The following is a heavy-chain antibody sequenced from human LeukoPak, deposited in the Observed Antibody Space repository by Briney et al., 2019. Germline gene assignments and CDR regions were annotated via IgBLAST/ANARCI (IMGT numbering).Heavy chain of an antibody. J-gene: IGHJ4*02. D-gene: IGHD3-10*01. Sequence: SETLSLTCTVSGGSISSYYWSWIRQPPGKGLEWIEYIYYSGSTNYNPSLKSRVTMSVDMSTRQISLKLSSVTAADTAVYYCARAVGGDGSGSLWGPGTLVTVSS. CDR3: ARAVGGDGSGSL. CDR1: GGSISSYY. V-gene: IGHV4-59*01. CDR2: IYYSGST.